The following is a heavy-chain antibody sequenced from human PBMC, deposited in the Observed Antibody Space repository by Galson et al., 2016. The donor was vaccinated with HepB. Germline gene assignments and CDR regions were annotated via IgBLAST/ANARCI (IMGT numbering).Heavy chain of an antibody. V-gene: IGHV3-30*01. D-gene: IGHD3-10*01. Sequence: EWVAVMSYDGGNKYYADSVKGRFTISRDNSKNTLFLQMNSLRAEDTAVYYCARDKSGGYYGSGTYLRNYYAMDVWGQGTTVTVSS. J-gene: IGHJ6*02. CDR2: MSYDGGNK. CDR3: ARDKSGGYYGSGTYLRNYYAMDV.